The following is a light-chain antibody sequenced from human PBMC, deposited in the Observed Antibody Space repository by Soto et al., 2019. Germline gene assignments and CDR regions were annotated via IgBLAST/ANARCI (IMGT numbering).Light chain of an antibody. J-gene: IGKJ1*01. Sequence: EIVMTQSPATLSVSPGERATLSCRASQSVASKLAWYQQKPGQGPRLLIYGASSRATGIPARFSGSGSGTEFTLTISSLQSEDFEVDYCQHYSTWRWPFGQGTKVEIE. CDR2: GAS. CDR1: QSVASK. V-gene: IGKV3-15*01. CDR3: QHYSTWRWP.